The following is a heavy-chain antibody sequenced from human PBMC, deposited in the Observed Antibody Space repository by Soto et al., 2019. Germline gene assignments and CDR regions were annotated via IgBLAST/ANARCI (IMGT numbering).Heavy chain of an antibody. CDR1: GASISSYY. J-gene: IGHJ5*02. Sequence: LSLTCSVSGASISSYYWSWIRQPPGKGLEWIGYIYYSGGTTYNPSLQNRVTISLDTSKNLFSLKVTSVTAADTAVYYCARDLHSGGSLAWFDTWGQGTPVTVSS. V-gene: IGHV4-59*01. CDR2: IYYSGGT. CDR3: ARDLHSGGSLAWFDT. D-gene: IGHD2-15*01.